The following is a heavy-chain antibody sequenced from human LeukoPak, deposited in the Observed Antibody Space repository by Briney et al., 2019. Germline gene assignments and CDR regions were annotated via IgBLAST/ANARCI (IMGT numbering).Heavy chain of an antibody. CDR2: ISSSGSTI. J-gene: IGHJ3*02. V-gene: IGHV3-11*04. D-gene: IGHD1-14*01. Sequence: GGSLRLSCAASGFTFGDYYMSWIRQAPGKGLEWVSYISSSGSTIYYADSVKGRFTISRDNAKNTLYLQMNSLRAGDTAAYYCARDSFGIAFDIWGQGTMVTVSS. CDR1: GFTFGDYY. CDR3: ARDSFGIAFDI.